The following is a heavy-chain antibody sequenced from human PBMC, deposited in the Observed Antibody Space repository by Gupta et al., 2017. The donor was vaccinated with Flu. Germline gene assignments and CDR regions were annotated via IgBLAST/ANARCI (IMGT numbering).Heavy chain of an antibody. D-gene: IGHD3-22*01. CDR2: IIPILGIA. J-gene: IGHJ4*02. Sequence: QVQLVQSGAEVKKPGSSVKVSCKASGGTFSSYTISWVRQAPGQGLEWMGRIIPILGIANYAQKFQGRVTITADKSTSTAYMELSSLRSEDTAVYYCARDEEMVLRSQYDSSGYYYYYWGQGTLVTVSS. V-gene: IGHV1-69*08. CDR1: GGTFSSYT. CDR3: ARDEEMVLRSQYDSSGYYYYY.